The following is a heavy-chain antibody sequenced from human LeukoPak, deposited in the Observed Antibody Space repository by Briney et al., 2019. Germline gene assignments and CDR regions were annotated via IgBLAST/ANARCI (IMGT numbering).Heavy chain of an antibody. Sequence: GESLKISCKGSGYSFTSYWIGWVRQMPGKGLEWMGIIYPGDSDTRYSPSFQGQVTISADKSISTAHLQWSSLKASDTAMYYCARSTMVRGVISYFDYWGQGTLVTVSS. CDR3: ARSTMVRGVISYFDY. CDR1: GYSFTSYW. V-gene: IGHV5-51*01. D-gene: IGHD3-10*01. CDR2: IYPGDSDT. J-gene: IGHJ4*02.